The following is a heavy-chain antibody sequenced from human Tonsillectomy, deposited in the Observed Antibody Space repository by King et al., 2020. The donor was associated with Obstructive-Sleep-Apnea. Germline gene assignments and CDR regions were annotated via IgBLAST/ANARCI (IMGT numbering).Heavy chain of an antibody. V-gene: IGHV4-59*12. D-gene: IGHD1-14*01. CDR1: GGSMSSYY. CDR2: IYYSGST. CDR3: ARNHSVGDYDY. J-gene: IGHJ4*02. Sequence: VQLQESGTGLVKPSETLSLTCTVSGGSMSSYYWSWIRQPPGKGLECIGYIYYSGSTHYNPSLKSRVTISVDTSKNQFSLKLSSVTAADTAVYYCARNHSVGDYDYWGPGTLVPGSS.